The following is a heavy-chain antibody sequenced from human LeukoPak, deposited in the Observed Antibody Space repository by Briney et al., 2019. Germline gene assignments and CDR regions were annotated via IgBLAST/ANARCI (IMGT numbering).Heavy chain of an antibody. CDR3: ARHRVLPGWFDP. J-gene: IGHJ5*02. V-gene: IGHV4-59*08. CDR2: IYYSGST. Sequence: SETLSLTCTVSGGSISSYYWSWIRQPPGKGLEWIGYIYYSGSTNYNPSLKSRVTISVDTSKNQFSLKLSSVTAADTAVYYCARHRVLPGWFDPWGQGTLVTVSS. CDR1: GGSISSYY. D-gene: IGHD2-8*02.